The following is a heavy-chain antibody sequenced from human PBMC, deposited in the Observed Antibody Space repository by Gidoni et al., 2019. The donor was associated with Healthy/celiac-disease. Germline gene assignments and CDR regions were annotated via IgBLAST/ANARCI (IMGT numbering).Heavy chain of an antibody. CDR3: ARGYYDSSGLSFDY. D-gene: IGHD3-22*01. CDR2: ISSSSSTI. V-gene: IGHV3-48*04. CDR1: GFTFSSYS. J-gene: IGHJ4*02. Sequence: EVQLVESGGGLVQPGGSLRLSCAASGFTFSSYSMNWVRQAPGKGLEWVSYISSSSSTIYYADSVKGRFTISRDNAKNSLYLQMNSLRAEDTAVYYCARGYYDSSGLSFDYWGQGTLVTVSS.